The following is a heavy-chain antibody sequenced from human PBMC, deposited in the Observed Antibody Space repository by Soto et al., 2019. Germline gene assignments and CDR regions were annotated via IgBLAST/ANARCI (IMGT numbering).Heavy chain of an antibody. CDR1: GFTFSSYA. V-gene: IGHV3-23*01. CDR2: ISGSGGST. Sequence: GALRLACSASGFTFSSYAMSWVRQAPGKGLEWVSAISGSGGSTYYADSVKVRFTISRDNSKNTLYLQMNSLRAEDTAVYYCAKGPAVLRFLEWLPGGYYGMDVWGQGTTVTV. D-gene: IGHD3-3*01. CDR3: AKGPAVLRFLEWLPGGYYGMDV. J-gene: IGHJ6*02.